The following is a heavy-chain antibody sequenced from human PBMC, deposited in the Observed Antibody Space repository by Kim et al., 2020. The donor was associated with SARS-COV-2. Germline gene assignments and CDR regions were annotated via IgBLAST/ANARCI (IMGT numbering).Heavy chain of an antibody. V-gene: IGHV7-4-1*02. CDR3: ARDMVLTMVRGVNNWFDP. D-gene: IGHD3-10*01. CDR2: INTNTGNP. CDR1: GYTFTSYA. J-gene: IGHJ5*02. Sequence: ASVKVSCKASGYTFTSYAMNWVRQAPGQGLEWMGWINTNTGNPTYAQGFTGRFVFSLDTSVSTAYLQISSLKAEDTAVYYCARDMVLTMVRGVNNWFDPWGQGTLVTVSS.